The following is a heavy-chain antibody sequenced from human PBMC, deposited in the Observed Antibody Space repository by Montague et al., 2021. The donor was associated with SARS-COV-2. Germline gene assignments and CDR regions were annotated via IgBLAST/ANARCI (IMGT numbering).Heavy chain of an antibody. V-gene: IGHV3-48*04. CDR2: ISRSSRTI. CDR1: GFTFGSYS. Sequence: SLRLSCAASGFTFGSYSMNWVRQAPGKGLEWVSYISRSSRTIYYADSVKGRITISRDNAKNSLYLQVNSLRAEDTAVYYCADYGDTEPFQHWGQGTLVTVSS. CDR3: ADYGDTEPFQH. D-gene: IGHD4-17*01. J-gene: IGHJ1*01.